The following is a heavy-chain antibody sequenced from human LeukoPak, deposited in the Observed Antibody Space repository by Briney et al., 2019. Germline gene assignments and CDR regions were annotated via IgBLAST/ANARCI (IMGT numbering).Heavy chain of an antibody. J-gene: IGHJ4*02. Sequence: SETLSLTCAVYGGSFSGYYWSWIRQPPGKGLEWIGEINHSGSTNYNPSLKSRVTISVDTSKNQFSLKLSSVTAADTAVYYCARRTRQQPLLGWGQGTLVTVSS. V-gene: IGHV4-34*01. D-gene: IGHD6-13*01. CDR1: GGSFSGYY. CDR3: ARRTRQQPLLG. CDR2: INHSGST.